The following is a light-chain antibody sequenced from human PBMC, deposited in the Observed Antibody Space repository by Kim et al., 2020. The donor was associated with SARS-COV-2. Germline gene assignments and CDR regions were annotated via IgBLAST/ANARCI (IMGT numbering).Light chain of an antibody. CDR1: QTVSSSY. V-gene: IGKV3-20*01. J-gene: IGKJ4*01. CDR3: QQYGSSLLT. Sequence: SQGERATLSCRVRQTVSSSYLAWYQQKPGQAPRLLIYGASSRATGIPDRFSGSGSGTDFTLTISRLEPEDFAVYYCQQYGSSLLTFGGGTKVDIK. CDR2: GAS.